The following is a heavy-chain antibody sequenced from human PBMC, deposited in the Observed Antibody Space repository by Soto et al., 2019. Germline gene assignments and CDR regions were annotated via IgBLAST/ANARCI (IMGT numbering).Heavy chain of an antibody. V-gene: IGHV3-23*01. CDR3: ARPDHGFDP. J-gene: IGHJ5*02. CDR1: GFTFSSYA. CDR2: IGDSGVTT. Sequence: PGGSLRLSCAASGFTFSSYAMTWVRQAPGKGLEWVSLIGDSGVTTYYADSVRGRFTISRDNSKSTLYLQMNSLRAEDTAVYYCARPDHGFDPWGQGTLVTVSS.